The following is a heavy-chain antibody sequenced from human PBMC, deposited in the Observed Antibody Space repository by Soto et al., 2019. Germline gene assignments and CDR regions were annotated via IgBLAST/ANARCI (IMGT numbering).Heavy chain of an antibody. CDR3: ARHTTRYDILTGSYPDAFDI. V-gene: IGHV1-18*01. D-gene: IGHD3-9*01. Sequence: GKGLEWMGWISAYNGNTNYAQKLQGRVTMTTDTSTSTAYMELRSLRSDDTAVYYCARHTTRYDILTGSYPDAFDIWGQGTMVTVSS. CDR2: ISAYNGNT. J-gene: IGHJ3*02.